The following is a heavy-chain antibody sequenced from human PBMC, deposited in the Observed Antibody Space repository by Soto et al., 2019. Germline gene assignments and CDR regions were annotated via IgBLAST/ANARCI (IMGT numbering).Heavy chain of an antibody. V-gene: IGHV1-69*08. J-gene: IGHJ4*02. D-gene: IGHD3-22*01. Sequence: QVQLVQSGAEVKKPGSSVKVSCKASGGTFSSYTISWVRQAPGQGLEWMGRIIPILGIANYAQKFQGRVTITADKSPSTAYMELSSLRSEDTAVYYCARDSGYYDSSGAPYYFDYWGQGTLVTVSS. CDR1: GGTFSSYT. CDR2: IIPILGIA. CDR3: ARDSGYYDSSGAPYYFDY.